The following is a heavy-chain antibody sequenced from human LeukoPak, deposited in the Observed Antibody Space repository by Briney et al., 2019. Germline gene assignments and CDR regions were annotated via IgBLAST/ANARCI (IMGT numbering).Heavy chain of an antibody. CDR1: GDSITNSSYY. D-gene: IGHD3-22*01. J-gene: IGHJ5*02. CDR3: ARQFITLIVVAITPNWFDP. V-gene: IGHV4-39*01. CDR2: IYYSGTT. Sequence: SETLSLTCTVSGDSITNSSYYWGWIRQPPGKGLEWIGSIYYSGTTSYNPSLKSRVTMSVDTSKNQFSLKLNSVTAADTAVYYCARQFITLIVVAITPNWFDPWGQGTVVTVSS.